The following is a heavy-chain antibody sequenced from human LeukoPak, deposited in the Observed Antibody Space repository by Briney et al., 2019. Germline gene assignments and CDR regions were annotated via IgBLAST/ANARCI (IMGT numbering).Heavy chain of an antibody. CDR1: GFTFSNFE. D-gene: IGHD3-9*01. Sequence: GGSLRLSCGASGFTFSNFEMNWVRHAPGKGREWLSYISNSGTTIHYADSVEGRFTISRDNAKNSLYLQMNSLRAENTAVYYCARSANTFLTGYYGYWGQGTLVTVSS. CDR2: ISNSGTTI. CDR3: ARSANTFLTGYYGY. V-gene: IGHV3-48*03. J-gene: IGHJ4*02.